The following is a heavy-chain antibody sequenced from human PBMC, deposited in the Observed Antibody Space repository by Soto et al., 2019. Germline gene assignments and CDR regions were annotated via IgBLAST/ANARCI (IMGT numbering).Heavy chain of an antibody. D-gene: IGHD3-22*01. CDR3: AKWHSSGYGYSDY. CDR1: GFTFSSYG. V-gene: IGHV3-30*18. J-gene: IGHJ4*02. Sequence: QVQLVESGGGVVQPGRSLRLSCAASGFTFSSYGMHWVRQAPGKGLEWVAVISYDGSNKYYADSVKGRFTISRDNSKNTLYLQMNSLRAEDTAVYYCAKWHSSGYGYSDYWGQGTLVTVSS. CDR2: ISYDGSNK.